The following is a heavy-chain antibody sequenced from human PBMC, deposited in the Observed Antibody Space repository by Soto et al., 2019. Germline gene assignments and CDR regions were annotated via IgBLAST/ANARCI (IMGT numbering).Heavy chain of an antibody. CDR1: GLTFNRYW. CDR3: TRDGRGLGRLSLFEY. Sequence: PGGSLRLSCAASGLTFNRYWMHWVRHAPGKGLVWVSHINTDGTNSNYADSVKGRFTISSDESKNTLYFQLSSLRIEDTAVYYCTRDGRGLGRLSLFEYWGQGVLVTVSS. CDR2: INTDGTNS. V-gene: IGHV3-74*01. D-gene: IGHD2-21*02. J-gene: IGHJ4*02.